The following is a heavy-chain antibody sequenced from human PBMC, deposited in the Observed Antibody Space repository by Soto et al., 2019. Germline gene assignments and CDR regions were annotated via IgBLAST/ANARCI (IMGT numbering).Heavy chain of an antibody. Sequence: GGSLRLSCAASGFTFSSYGMHWVRQAPGKGLEWVAVIWYDGSNKYYADSVKGRFTISRDNSKNTLYLQMNSLRAEDTAVYYCARGFSYDSSGYDAFDIWGQGTMVTVSS. CDR3: ARGFSYDSSGYDAFDI. CDR1: GFTFSSYG. D-gene: IGHD3-22*01. J-gene: IGHJ3*02. V-gene: IGHV3-33*01. CDR2: IWYDGSNK.